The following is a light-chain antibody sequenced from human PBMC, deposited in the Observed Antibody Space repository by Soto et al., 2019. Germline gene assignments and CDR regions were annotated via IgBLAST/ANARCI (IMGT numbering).Light chain of an antibody. CDR3: SSYTSSTTVV. V-gene: IGLV2-14*01. J-gene: IGLJ2*01. CDR1: RYDVGGYNF. Sequence: QSALTQPASVSGSPGQSITISCTGTRYDVGGYNFVSWYQQHPGKAPKLMIYDVTNRPSGVSNRFSGSKSGNTASLTISGLQAEDEADYYCSSYTSSTTVVFGGGTQLTVL. CDR2: DVT.